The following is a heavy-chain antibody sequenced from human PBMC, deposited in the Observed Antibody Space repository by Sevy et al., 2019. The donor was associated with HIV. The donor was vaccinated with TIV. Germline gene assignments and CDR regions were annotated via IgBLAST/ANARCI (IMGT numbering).Heavy chain of an antibody. Sequence: ASVKVSCKASGYTFTSYGISWVRQAPGQGLEWMGWISAYNGNTNYAQKLQGRVTMTTDTSTSTAYIELRSLRSDDTAVYYCARHPQDYCSSTSCYDSPNSFDPWGQGTLVTVSS. CDR3: ARHPQDYCSSTSCYDSPNSFDP. CDR2: ISAYNGNT. D-gene: IGHD2-2*01. J-gene: IGHJ5*02. V-gene: IGHV1-18*01. CDR1: GYTFTSYG.